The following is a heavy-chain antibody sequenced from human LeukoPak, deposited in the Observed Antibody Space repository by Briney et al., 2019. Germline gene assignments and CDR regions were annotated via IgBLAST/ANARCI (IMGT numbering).Heavy chain of an antibody. CDR1: GGSLSSSSYY. J-gene: IGHJ3*02. CDR2: IYYSGST. Sequence: SETLSLMCTVSGGSLSSSSYYSGWIRQPPGEGPGWNGSIYYSGSTYYNSSLKGRVTLSVDRSKNQFSLKLSSVTAADTAVYYCARDGRGYYDSSADSDAFDIWGQGTMVTVSS. V-gene: IGHV4-39*07. D-gene: IGHD3-22*01. CDR3: ARDGRGYYDSSADSDAFDI.